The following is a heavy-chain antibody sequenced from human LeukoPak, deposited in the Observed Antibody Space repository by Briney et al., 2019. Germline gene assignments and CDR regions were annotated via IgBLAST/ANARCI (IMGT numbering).Heavy chain of an antibody. CDR3: ARGVNNWNVDVFDI. CDR2: INHSGST. D-gene: IGHD1-20*01. CDR1: GGSFSGYY. Sequence: PSETLSLTCAVYGGSFSGYYWSWIRQPPGKGLEWMGEINHSGSTNYNPSLKSRVTISVDTSKNQFSLQLSSVTAADTAVYYCARGVNNWNVDVFDIWGQGAMVTVSS. V-gene: IGHV4-34*01. J-gene: IGHJ3*02.